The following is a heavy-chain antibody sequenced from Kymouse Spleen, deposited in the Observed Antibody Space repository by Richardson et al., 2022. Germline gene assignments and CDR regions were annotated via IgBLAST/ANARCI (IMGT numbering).Heavy chain of an antibody. J-gene: IGHJ4*02. V-gene: IGHV4-39*01. CDR2: IYYSGST. CDR3: ARHEWELPFDY. Sequence: QLQLQESGPGLVKPSETLSLTCTVSGGSISSSSYYWGWIRQPPGKGLEWIGSIYYSGSTYYNPSLKSRVTISVDTSKNQFSLKLSSVTAADTAVYYCARHEWELPFDYWGQGTLVTVSS. D-gene: IGHD1-26*01. CDR1: GGSISSSSYY.